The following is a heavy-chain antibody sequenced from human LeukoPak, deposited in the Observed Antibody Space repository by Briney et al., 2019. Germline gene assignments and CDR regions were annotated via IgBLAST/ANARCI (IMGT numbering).Heavy chain of an antibody. J-gene: IGHJ3*02. CDR1: GFTFSSYG. V-gene: IGHV3-30*03. D-gene: IGHD3-22*01. Sequence: GGSLRLSCAASGFTFSSYGMHWVRQAPGKGLEWVAVISYDGSNKYYADSVKGRFTISRDNSKNTLYLQMNSLRAEDTAVYYCARVYYDSSGSYAFDIWGQGTMVTVSS. CDR3: ARVYYDSSGSYAFDI. CDR2: ISYDGSNK.